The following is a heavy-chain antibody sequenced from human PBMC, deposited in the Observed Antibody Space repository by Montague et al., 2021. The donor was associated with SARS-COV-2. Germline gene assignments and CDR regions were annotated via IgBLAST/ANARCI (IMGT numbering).Heavy chain of an antibody. CDR2: INHGGST. CDR3: ARVRDGVVLFPILGVGPYYAYYYMDV. CDR1: GTSFSGYY. V-gene: IGHV4-34*01. Sequence: SETLPLTCAVHGTSFSGYYWNWIRQPPGKGLEWIGEINHGGSTKYSPSLKSRLTISVDTSKNQFSLKLTSVAAADTAVYYCARVRDGVVLFPILGVGPYYAYYYMDVWGRGTTVTVSS. D-gene: IGHD3-10*01. J-gene: IGHJ6*03.